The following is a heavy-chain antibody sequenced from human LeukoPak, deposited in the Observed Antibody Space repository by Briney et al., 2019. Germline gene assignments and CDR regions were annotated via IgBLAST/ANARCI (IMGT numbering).Heavy chain of an antibody. CDR1: GGSISSYY. CDR2: VVYSGST. V-gene: IGHV4-59*08. CDR3: ARHREMDSYDAFDV. D-gene: IGHD5-24*01. Sequence: SETLSLTCTVSGGSISSYYWSWIRQPPGKGLEWIGFVVYSGSTNYNPSLKSRATISIDTSNNQLSLKLSSVTAADTAVYYCARHREMDSYDAFDVWGQGTMVTVSS. J-gene: IGHJ3*01.